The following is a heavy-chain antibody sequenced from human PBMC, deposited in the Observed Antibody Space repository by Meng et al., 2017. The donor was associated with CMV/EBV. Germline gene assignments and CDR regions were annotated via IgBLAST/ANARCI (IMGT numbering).Heavy chain of an antibody. CDR1: GGSISSGGYY. CDR2: IYYSGST. V-gene: IGHV4-31*03. J-gene: IGHJ6*02. CDR3: ARDRVASRNGMDV. Sequence: SETLSLTCTVSGGSISSGGYYWSWIRQHPGKGLEWIGYIYYSGSTYYNPSLKSRVTISVDTSKNQFSLKPSSVTAADTAVYYCARDRVASRNGMDVWGQGTTVTVSS.